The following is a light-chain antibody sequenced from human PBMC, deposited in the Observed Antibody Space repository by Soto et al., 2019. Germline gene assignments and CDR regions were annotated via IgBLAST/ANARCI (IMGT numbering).Light chain of an antibody. CDR3: QQHGSSPRT. CDR1: QSVSSSY. Sequence: EIVLTQSPGTLSLSPGERATLSCRASQSVSSSYLAWYQQKPGQAPRLLIYGASSRATGIPDRFSGSGSGTDFTLTISRLEPEDFAVYYCQQHGSSPRTFGQGTREEIK. J-gene: IGKJ1*01. V-gene: IGKV3-20*01. CDR2: GAS.